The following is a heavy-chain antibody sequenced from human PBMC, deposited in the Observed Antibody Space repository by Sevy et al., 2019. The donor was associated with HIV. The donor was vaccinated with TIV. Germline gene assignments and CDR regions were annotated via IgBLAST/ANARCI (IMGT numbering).Heavy chain of an antibody. CDR2: LKNKARGGTL. D-gene: IGHD1-26*01. Sequence: GGSLRLSCTASGFSFGDYAMNWVRQAPGKGLEWVAFLKNKARGGTLYHAASVKGRFTISRDDSKSIVYLQMNDLRTEDTGVYYCTRWQGAQSIFDYWGHGALVTVSS. V-gene: IGHV3-49*04. CDR3: TRWQGAQSIFDY. CDR1: GFSFGDYA. J-gene: IGHJ4*01.